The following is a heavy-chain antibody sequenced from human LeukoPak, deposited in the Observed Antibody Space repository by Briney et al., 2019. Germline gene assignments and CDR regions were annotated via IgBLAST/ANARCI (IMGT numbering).Heavy chain of an antibody. CDR1: GFSLSTRGGG. J-gene: IGHJ6*02. V-gene: IGHV2-5*01. CDR3: AHGPYTPPANYYRMDV. CDR2: IYWNDDK. Sequence: SGPTLVKPTQTLTLTCTFSGFSLSTRGGGVGWIRQPSGKALEWLALIYWNDDKPYSPSLKSRLTITKDPSKNQVVLTMTHMDPVDTATYYCAHGPYTPPANYYRMDVWGQGTTVTVSS.